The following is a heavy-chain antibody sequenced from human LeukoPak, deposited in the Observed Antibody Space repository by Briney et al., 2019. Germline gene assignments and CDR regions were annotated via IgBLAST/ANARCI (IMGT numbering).Heavy chain of an antibody. J-gene: IGHJ3*02. CDR2: ISGSGGST. CDR1: GFTFSSYA. CDR3: AKDTKYYGSGSSFDI. Sequence: GGSLRLSCAASGFTFSSYAMSWVRQAPGKGLEWVSAISGSGGSTYCADSVKGRFTISRDNSKNTLYLQMNCLRAEDTAVYYCAKDTKYYGSGSSFDIWGQGTMVTVSS. D-gene: IGHD3-10*01. V-gene: IGHV3-23*01.